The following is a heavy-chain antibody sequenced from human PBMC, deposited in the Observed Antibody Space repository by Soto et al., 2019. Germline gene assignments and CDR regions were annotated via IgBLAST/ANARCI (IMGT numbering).Heavy chain of an antibody. CDR2: INSDESST. Sequence: GGSLRLSCAASAFTFKNHWMHWVRQVPGKGPVWVSRINSDESSTDYADSVKGRFTISRDNAKNTLYLQMNSLRAEDTALYYCARSKATFGKNWFDPWGQGTLVTVSS. D-gene: IGHD3-16*01. CDR1: AFTFKNHW. V-gene: IGHV3-74*01. J-gene: IGHJ5*02. CDR3: ARSKATFGKNWFDP.